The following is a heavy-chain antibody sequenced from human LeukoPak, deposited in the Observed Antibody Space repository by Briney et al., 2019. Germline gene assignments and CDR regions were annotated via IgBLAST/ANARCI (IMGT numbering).Heavy chain of an antibody. CDR1: GFTFSSYA. J-gene: IGHJ4*02. V-gene: IGHV3-23*01. D-gene: IGHD3-22*01. CDR3: AKDPHYDSNGYYYEGSFDY. CDR2: ISGSGGST. Sequence: PGGSLRLSCAASGFTFSSYAVSWVRQAPGKGLEWVSTISGSGGSTYYADSVKGRFTISRDNSKNTLYLQMNSLRGEDTAAYYCAKDPHYDSNGYYYEGSFDYWGQGTLVTVSS.